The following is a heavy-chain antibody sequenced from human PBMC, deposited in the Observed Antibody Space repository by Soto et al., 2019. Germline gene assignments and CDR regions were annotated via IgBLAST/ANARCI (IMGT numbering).Heavy chain of an antibody. D-gene: IGHD3-9*01. CDR3: ARDRADGLRSFDWLCLDY. J-gene: IGHJ4*02. Sequence: QVQLVESGGGVVQPGRSLRLSCAASGFTFSTFAMHWVRQAPGKGLAWVAVISYDGSHKYYADSVKGRIIISRDNSKNTLYLQMKALRGEDTAVYYCARDRADGLRSFDWLCLDYWGQGTLVTVSS. CDR2: ISYDGSHK. CDR1: GFTFSTFA. V-gene: IGHV3-30-3*01.